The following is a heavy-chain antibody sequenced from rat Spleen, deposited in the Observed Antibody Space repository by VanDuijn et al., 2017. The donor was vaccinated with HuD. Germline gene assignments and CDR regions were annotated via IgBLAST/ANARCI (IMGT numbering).Heavy chain of an antibody. CDR1: GFSLTSTG. CDR2: ISSGGST. CDR3: ATSYMPFDY. Sequence: QVQLKESGPGLVQPSQTLSLTCTVSGFSLTSTGVSWVRQPPGKGLEWIAAISSGGSTDYNSALKSRLSISRDTSKNQVFLKMNSLQSEDTTTYYCATSYMPFDYWGQGVRVTVSS. D-gene: IGHD1-2*01. J-gene: IGHJ2*01. V-gene: IGHV2S12*01.